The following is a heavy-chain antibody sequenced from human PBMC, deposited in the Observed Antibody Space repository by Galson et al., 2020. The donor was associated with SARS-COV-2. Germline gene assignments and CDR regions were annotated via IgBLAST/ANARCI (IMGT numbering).Heavy chain of an antibody. Sequence: SETLSLTCAVYGGSFSGYYWSWIRQPPGKGLEWIGEINHSGSTNYNPSLKSRVTISVDTSKNQFSLKLSSVTAADTAVYYCARRVDCSSTSCYSKVFDYWGQGTLVTVSS. CDR2: INHSGST. CDR1: GGSFSGYY. CDR3: ARRVDCSSTSCYSKVFDY. J-gene: IGHJ4*02. V-gene: IGHV4-34*01. D-gene: IGHD2-2*01.